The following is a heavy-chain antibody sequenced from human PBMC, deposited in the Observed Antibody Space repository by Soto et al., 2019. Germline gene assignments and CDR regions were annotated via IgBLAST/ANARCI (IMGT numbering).Heavy chain of an antibody. V-gene: IGHV3-66*01. D-gene: IGHD2-21*01. CDR2: IYSGGTT. CDR1: GLTVSSNY. CDR3: AREGESY. J-gene: IGHJ4*02. Sequence: PGGSLRLSCVASGLTVSSNYMSWVRQAPGKGLEWVSVIYSGGTTYYADSVKGRFTISRDNSKNTLYLQMNSLRTEDTAVYYCAREGESYWGQGTPVTVSS.